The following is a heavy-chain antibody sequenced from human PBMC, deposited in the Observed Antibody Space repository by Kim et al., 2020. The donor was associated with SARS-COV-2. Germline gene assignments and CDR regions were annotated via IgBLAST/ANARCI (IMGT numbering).Heavy chain of an antibody. J-gene: IGHJ6*02. CDR1: GFTFSSYD. V-gene: IGHV3-13*01. D-gene: IGHD3-10*01. CDR3: ARDKGHYYYGSGEPYGMDV. Sequence: GGSLRLSCTASGFTFSSYDMHWVRQATGKGLEWVSAIGTAGDTYYPGSVKGRFTISRENAKNSLYLQMNSLRAGDTAVYYCARDKGHYYYGSGEPYGMDVWGQGTTVTVSS. CDR2: IGTAGDT.